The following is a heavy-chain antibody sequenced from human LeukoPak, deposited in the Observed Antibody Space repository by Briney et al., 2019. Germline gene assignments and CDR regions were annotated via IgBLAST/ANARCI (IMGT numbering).Heavy chain of an antibody. CDR1: GGSIIGSTSY. J-gene: IGHJ4*02. CDR2: INYSGST. D-gene: IGHD3-22*01. V-gene: IGHV4-39*01. CDR3: ARGYDY. Sequence: PSETLSLTCTVSGGSIIGSTSYWGWIRQPPGKGLDWIGIINYSGSTYYNPSLRSRVTISVDTSKNQFSLKLNSVTASDTAVYYCARGYDYWGQGTRVTVSS.